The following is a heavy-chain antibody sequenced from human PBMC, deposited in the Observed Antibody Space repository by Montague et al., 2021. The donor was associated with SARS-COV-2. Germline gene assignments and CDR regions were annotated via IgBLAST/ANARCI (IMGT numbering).Heavy chain of an antibody. CDR2: MPYSGST. Sequence: SETRSLTCTVSGDSISRNSYHWGWIRQPPGKGLEWIGSMPYSGSTYHNPSLKSRVSISVDTSKNQFSLKLSSMTAADTAVYYCAKSARHNWYFDIWGRGTLVTVSS. V-gene: IGHV4-39*01. CDR3: AKSARHNWYFDI. J-gene: IGHJ2*01. CDR1: GDSISRNSYH.